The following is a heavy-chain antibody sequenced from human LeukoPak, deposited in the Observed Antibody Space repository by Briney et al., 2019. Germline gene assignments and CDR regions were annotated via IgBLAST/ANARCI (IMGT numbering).Heavy chain of an antibody. CDR1: GYTFTNYG. Sequence: ASVKVSCKASGYTFTNYGISWLRQAPGQGLEWMGRISAYNGNTNYAQKLQGRVSMTTDTSTSTAYMELRSLRSDDTAVYYCARDYCSSTSCYFDYWGQGTLVTVSS. J-gene: IGHJ4*02. V-gene: IGHV1-18*04. CDR3: ARDYCSSTSCYFDY. D-gene: IGHD2-2*01. CDR2: ISAYNGNT.